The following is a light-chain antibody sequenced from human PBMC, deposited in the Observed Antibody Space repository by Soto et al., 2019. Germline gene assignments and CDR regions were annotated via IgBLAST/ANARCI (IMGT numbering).Light chain of an antibody. Sequence: DIQMAQSPSSLSGSVGDVVTITCRASQTISSRLAWYQQKPGKAPKLLIYKASTLKSGVPSRFSGSGSGTEFTLTISSLQPDDFATYYCQHYNSYSEAFGQGTKVDIK. CDR1: QTISSR. CDR3: QHYNSYSEA. J-gene: IGKJ1*01. CDR2: KAS. V-gene: IGKV1-5*03.